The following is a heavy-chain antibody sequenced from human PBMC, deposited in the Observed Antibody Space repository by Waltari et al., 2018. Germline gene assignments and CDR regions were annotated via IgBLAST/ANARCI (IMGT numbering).Heavy chain of an antibody. D-gene: IGHD3-10*01. J-gene: IGHJ6*02. CDR1: GYSLSELS. CDR2: VDPEDEET. V-gene: IGHV1-24*01. Sequence: QVQLVQSGAEVRKPGASVKVSCKVSGYSLSELSMHWVRQAPGKGLAWVGGVDPEDEETVYAQKFQGRVTMTEDTSTDTAYMELSSLRSDDTAVYYCTTDIMLRVFSNVWGQGTTVTVSS. CDR3: TTDIMLRVFSNV.